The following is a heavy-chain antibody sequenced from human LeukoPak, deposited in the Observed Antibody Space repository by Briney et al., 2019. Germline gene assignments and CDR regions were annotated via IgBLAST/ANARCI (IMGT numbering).Heavy chain of an antibody. CDR3: ARVGLTTKVQSPLPFDY. V-gene: IGHV1-46*01. Sequence: ASVKVSCKASGYTFTSYYMHWVRQAPGQGLEWMGIINPSGGSTSYAQKFQGRVTMTRDMSTGTVYMELSSLRSEDTAVYYCARVGLTTKVQSPLPFDYWGQGTLVTVSS. CDR1: GYTFTSYY. CDR2: INPSGGST. D-gene: IGHD1-1*01. J-gene: IGHJ4*02.